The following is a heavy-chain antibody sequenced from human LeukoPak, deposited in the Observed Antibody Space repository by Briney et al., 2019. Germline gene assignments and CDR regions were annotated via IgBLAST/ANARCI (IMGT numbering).Heavy chain of an antibody. D-gene: IGHD3-9*01. CDR3: ARVDPYYYYYGMDV. Sequence: SETLSLTCSVSGGSVSSYYWSWIRQPAGQGRKCFRRVYSSGSTNDNPSLKSRITMSVDTSKNKISLKLSFVTAPDTAVYYCARVDPYYYYYGMDVWGQGNTVTVSS. CDR2: VYSSGST. CDR1: GGSVSSYY. V-gene: IGHV4-4*07. J-gene: IGHJ6*02.